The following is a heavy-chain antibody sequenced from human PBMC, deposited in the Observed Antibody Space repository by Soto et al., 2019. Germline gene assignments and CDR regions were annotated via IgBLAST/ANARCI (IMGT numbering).Heavy chain of an antibody. J-gene: IGHJ5*02. CDR1: GFIVSNNY. CDR2: IYSGAST. D-gene: IGHD3-3*01. Sequence: PGGSLSLSCAASGFIVSNNYMSWIRQAPGKGLEWLSIIYSGASTYYARSVKGRFTISRDSSQNTIYLQMNSLGDDDTAVYYCVRDRFTIFGVAENRFDTWGQGTLVTVSS. CDR3: VRDRFTIFGVAENRFDT. V-gene: IGHV3-66*01.